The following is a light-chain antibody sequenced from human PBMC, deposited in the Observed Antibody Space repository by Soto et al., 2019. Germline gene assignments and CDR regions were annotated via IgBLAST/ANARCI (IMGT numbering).Light chain of an antibody. V-gene: IGKV3-15*01. CDR2: SAS. Sequence: EILMTQSPATLSVSPGERATLSCRASQNVITNLAWYQQRPGHTPRLLIYSASTRVTGIPDRFGGSGSGTEFTLPTAALQFGIFAGYSRQKYYRCPRGTYGQGKKV. CDR1: QNVITN. J-gene: IGKJ1*01. CDR3: QKYYRCPRGT.